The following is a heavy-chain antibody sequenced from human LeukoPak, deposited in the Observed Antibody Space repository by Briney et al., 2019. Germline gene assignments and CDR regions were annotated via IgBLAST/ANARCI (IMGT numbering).Heavy chain of an antibody. CDR1: GYTFTGYH. D-gene: IGHD5-24*01. V-gene: IGHV1-2*06. CDR3: ARVALGRRWLQTSYYYGMDV. J-gene: IGHJ6*02. CDR2: INPNSGDT. Sequence: ASVKVSCKASGYTFTGYHMHWVRQAPGQGLEWMGRINPNSGDTNYAQKFQGRVTMTRDTSISTAYMELSRLRSDDTAVYYCARVALGRRWLQTSYYYGMDVWGQGTTVTVSS.